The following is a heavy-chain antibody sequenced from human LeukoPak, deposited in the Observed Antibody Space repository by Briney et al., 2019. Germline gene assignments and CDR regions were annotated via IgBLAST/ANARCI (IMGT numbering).Heavy chain of an antibody. J-gene: IGHJ4*02. CDR2: INTDGSST. D-gene: IGHD6-19*01. V-gene: IGHV3-74*01. Sequence: GGSLRLSCAASGFIFSSYWMHWVRHAPGQGLAWVSRINTDGSSTSYADSVKGRFTISRDNAKNSLYLQMNSLRAEDTAVYYCARDPGSGGYWGQGTLVTVSS. CDR1: GFIFSSYW. CDR3: ARDPGSGGY.